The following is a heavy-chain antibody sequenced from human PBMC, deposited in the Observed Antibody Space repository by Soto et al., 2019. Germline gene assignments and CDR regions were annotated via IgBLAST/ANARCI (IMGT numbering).Heavy chain of an antibody. V-gene: IGHV4-59*08. J-gene: IGHJ4*02. Sequence: PSETLSLTCTLSGASITTYYWNWIRQPPGKGLEWIGNIYYSGSTDYNPSLKSRVTISVDTSKNQFSLKLSSVTAADTAVHYCARSGGLQHIDYWGQGTLVTVSS. D-gene: IGHD4-4*01. CDR3: ARSGGLQHIDY. CDR1: GASITTYY. CDR2: IYYSGST.